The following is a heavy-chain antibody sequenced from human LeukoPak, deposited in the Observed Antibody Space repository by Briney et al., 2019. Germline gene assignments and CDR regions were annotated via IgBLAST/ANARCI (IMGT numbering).Heavy chain of an antibody. V-gene: IGHV1-8*01. CDR3: ARESIVGATAPDY. D-gene: IGHD1-26*01. J-gene: IGHJ4*02. CDR2: MNPNSGNT. Sequence: ASVKVSCKASGYTFTSYDINWVRQATGQGLEWMGWMNPNSGNTGYAQKFQGRVTMTRNTSINTAYMELSSLRSEDTAVYYCARESIVGATAPDYWGQGTLVTVSS. CDR1: GYTFTSYD.